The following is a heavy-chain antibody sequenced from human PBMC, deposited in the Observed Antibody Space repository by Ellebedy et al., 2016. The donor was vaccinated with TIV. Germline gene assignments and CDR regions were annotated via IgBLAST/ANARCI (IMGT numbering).Heavy chain of an antibody. Sequence: AASVKVSCKASGYTFTSYYMHWVRQAPGQGLEWMGWINPNSGGTNYAQKFQGRVTMTRDTSISTAYMELSRLRSDDTAVYYCARDRYSYGGAFDIWGQGTMVTVSS. CDR3: ARDRYSYGGAFDI. CDR2: INPNSGGT. D-gene: IGHD5-18*01. V-gene: IGHV1-2*02. CDR1: GYTFTSYY. J-gene: IGHJ3*02.